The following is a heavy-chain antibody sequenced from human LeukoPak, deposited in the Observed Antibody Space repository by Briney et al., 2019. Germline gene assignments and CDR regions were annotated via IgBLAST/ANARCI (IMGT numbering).Heavy chain of an antibody. Sequence: SETLSLTCTVSGGSISSYYWSWIRQPPGKGLEWIGYIYYSGSTNYNPSLKSRVTISVDTSKNQFSLKLSSVTAADTAVYYCARGDYDDSSGFDYWGQGTLVTVSS. V-gene: IGHV4-59*01. J-gene: IGHJ4*02. CDR2: IYYSGST. CDR3: ARGDYDDSSGFDY. D-gene: IGHD3-22*01. CDR1: GGSISSYY.